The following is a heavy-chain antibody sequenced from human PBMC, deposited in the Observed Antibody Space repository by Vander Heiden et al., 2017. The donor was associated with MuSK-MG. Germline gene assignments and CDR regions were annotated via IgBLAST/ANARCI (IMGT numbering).Heavy chain of an antibody. Sequence: QVQLQESGPGLVKPSETLSLTCAVSGYSISSGYYWGWIRQPPGKGLEWIGSIYHSGSTYYNTSLKRRVTISVDTSKNQFSRKLSSVTAAETAVYYCARHGYYGAGSYSLHALDIWGQGTMVTVSS. CDR1: GYSISSGYY. J-gene: IGHJ3*02. CDR3: ARHGYYGAGSYSLHALDI. D-gene: IGHD3-10*01. CDR2: IYHSGST. V-gene: IGHV4-38-2*01.